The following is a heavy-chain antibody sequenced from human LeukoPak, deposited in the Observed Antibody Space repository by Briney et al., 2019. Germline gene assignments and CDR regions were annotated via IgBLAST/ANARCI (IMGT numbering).Heavy chain of an antibody. CDR3: MGGSGWLPTY. J-gene: IGHJ1*01. CDR1: GFTFNNYY. V-gene: IGHV3-7*01. Sequence: GGSLRLSCVASGFTFNNYYISWVRQAPGKGLEWVAIINQAGSVTYYVDFVKGRFTISGDNARNSVYLQMNSLRGEDTAVYYCMGGSGWLPTYWGQGTLVTVSS. CDR2: INQAGSVT. D-gene: IGHD5-24*01.